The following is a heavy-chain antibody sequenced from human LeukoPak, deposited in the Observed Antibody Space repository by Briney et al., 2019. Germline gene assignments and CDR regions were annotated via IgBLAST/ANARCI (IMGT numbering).Heavy chain of an antibody. Sequence: GGSLRLSCAASGFTFSSYSMNWVRQAPGKGLEWVSSISSSSSYIYYADSLKGRFTISRDNAKNSLYLQMNSLRAEDTAVYYCARPLEYCSSTSCSDYWGQGTLVTVSS. CDR2: ISSSSSYI. D-gene: IGHD2-2*01. V-gene: IGHV3-21*01. CDR1: GFTFSSYS. J-gene: IGHJ4*02. CDR3: ARPLEYCSSTSCSDY.